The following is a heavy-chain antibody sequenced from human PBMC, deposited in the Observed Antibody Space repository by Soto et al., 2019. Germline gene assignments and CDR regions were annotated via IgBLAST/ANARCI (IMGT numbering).Heavy chain of an antibody. Sequence: GGSLRLSCAASGFTFSSYAMSWVRQAPGKGLEWVSAISGSGGSTYYADSVKGRFTISRDNSKNTLYLQMNSLRAEDTAVYYCAKHRGYYYYYYMDVWGKGTTVTVSS. CDR1: GFTFSSYA. CDR3: AKHRGYYYYYYMDV. CDR2: ISGSGGST. D-gene: IGHD2-21*01. V-gene: IGHV3-23*01. J-gene: IGHJ6*03.